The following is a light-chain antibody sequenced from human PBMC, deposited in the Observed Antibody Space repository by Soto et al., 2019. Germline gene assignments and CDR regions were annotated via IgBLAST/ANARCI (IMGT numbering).Light chain of an antibody. CDR1: SSDVGGYDY. CDR3: CSYAGSPYV. Sequence: QSVLTQPRSVSGSPGQSVAISCTGTSSDVGGYDYVSWFQQHPGKAPKLMIYDVSKRPSGVPDRFSGSKSGNTASLTISGLQAEDEADYYCCSYAGSPYVFGTGIKVTVL. CDR2: DVS. V-gene: IGLV2-11*01. J-gene: IGLJ1*01.